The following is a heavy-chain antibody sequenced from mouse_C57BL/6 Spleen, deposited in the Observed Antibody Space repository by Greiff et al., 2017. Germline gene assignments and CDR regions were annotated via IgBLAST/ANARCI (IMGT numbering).Heavy chain of an antibody. Sequence: QVQLQQSGPELVKPGASVKISCKASGYAFSSSWMNWVKQRPGKGLEWIGRIYPGDGDTNYNGKFKGKATLTADNSSSTAYMQLSSLTSEDSAVYFCARSYSNPLYYAMDYWGQGTSVTVSS. D-gene: IGHD2-5*01. CDR3: ARSYSNPLYYAMDY. CDR1: GYAFSSSW. J-gene: IGHJ4*01. V-gene: IGHV1-82*01. CDR2: IYPGDGDT.